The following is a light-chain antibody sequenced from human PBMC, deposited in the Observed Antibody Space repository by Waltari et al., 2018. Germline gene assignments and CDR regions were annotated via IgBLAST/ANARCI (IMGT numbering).Light chain of an antibody. V-gene: IGKV3-11*01. Sequence: DIVLTQSPATLSLSPGERATLSCRASQSVANYLAWYQQKPGQAPRLLNYDVSNRATDIPARFSGSGFATDFTLTISDLKPEDIAVYYCQQRNKWPVTFGGGTKVEIK. J-gene: IGKJ4*01. CDR2: DVS. CDR1: QSVANY. CDR3: QQRNKWPVT.